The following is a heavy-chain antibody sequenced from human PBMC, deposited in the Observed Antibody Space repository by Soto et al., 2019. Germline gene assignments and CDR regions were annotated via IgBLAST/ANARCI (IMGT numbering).Heavy chain of an antibody. D-gene: IGHD6-13*01. Sequence: GGSLRLSCAAAGFPFSGYAMHWVRQAPGKGLEWVAVITYDGSNTYYADSVKGRFTISRDNSKNTLYLQMNSLRAEDTAVYYCAKVEDAIAAAGNDYWGQGTLVTVSS. V-gene: IGHV3-30*04. CDR3: AKVEDAIAAAGNDY. J-gene: IGHJ4*02. CDR1: GFPFSGYA. CDR2: ITYDGSNT.